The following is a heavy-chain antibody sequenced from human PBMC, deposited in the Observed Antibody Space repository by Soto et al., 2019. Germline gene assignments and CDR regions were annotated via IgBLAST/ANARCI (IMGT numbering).Heavy chain of an antibody. J-gene: IGHJ3*02. CDR3: AFWSKPRYNWNDGGDAFDI. CDR2: IYPGDSDT. V-gene: IGHV5-51*01. Sequence: PRESLKISCKGSGYSFTSYWIGWVRQMPGKGLEWMGIIYPGDSDTRYSPSFQGQVTISADKSISTAYLQWSSLKASDTAMYYCAFWSKPRYNWNDGGDAFDIWGQGTMVTVAS. CDR1: GYSFTSYW. D-gene: IGHD1-20*01.